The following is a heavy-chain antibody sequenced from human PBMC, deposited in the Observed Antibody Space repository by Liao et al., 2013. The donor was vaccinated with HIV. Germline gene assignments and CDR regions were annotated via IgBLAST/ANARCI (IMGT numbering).Heavy chain of an antibody. D-gene: IGHD6-6*01. CDR2: IAPSGSI. Sequence: QLRLQESGPGLVKPSETLSLTCGVSLGSMTSFYWSWIRQAAGKRPECIGRIAPSGSITYNPSLRTRVTMSVDTSRNRFSLQMISLTAADTAVYYCARGVPPDLWGQGILVTVSS. J-gene: IGHJ5*02. V-gene: IGHV4-4*07. CDR3: ARGVPPDL. CDR1: LGSMTSFY.